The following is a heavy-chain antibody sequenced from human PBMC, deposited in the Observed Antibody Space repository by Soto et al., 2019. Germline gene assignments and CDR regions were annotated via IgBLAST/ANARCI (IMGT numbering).Heavy chain of an antibody. CDR3: ARARPYYYDSRGHYFDI. D-gene: IGHD3-22*01. Sequence: QVQLVQSGAEVKKPGSSVKVSCKASGGTFSSYAISWVRQAPGQGLEWMGGIIPIFGTANYAQKFQGRVTITADKSTSTAYMELSCLRSEDTAVYYCARARPYYYDSRGHYFDIWGQGTMVTVSS. J-gene: IGHJ3*02. V-gene: IGHV1-69*06. CDR2: IIPIFGTA. CDR1: GGTFSSYA.